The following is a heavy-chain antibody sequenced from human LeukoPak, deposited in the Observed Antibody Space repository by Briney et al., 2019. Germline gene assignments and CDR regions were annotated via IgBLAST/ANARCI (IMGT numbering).Heavy chain of an antibody. CDR2: IRYDGSNK. D-gene: IGHD5-12*01. Sequence: GGSLRLSCAASGLTISSYGMHWVRQAPGKGLEWVAFIRYDGSNKYYADSVKGRFTISRDNSKNTLYLQMNNLRAEDTAVYYCAKADTITIYYYYYYMDVWGKGTTVTVSS. J-gene: IGHJ6*03. V-gene: IGHV3-30*02. CDR3: AKADTITIYYYYYYMDV. CDR1: GLTISSYG.